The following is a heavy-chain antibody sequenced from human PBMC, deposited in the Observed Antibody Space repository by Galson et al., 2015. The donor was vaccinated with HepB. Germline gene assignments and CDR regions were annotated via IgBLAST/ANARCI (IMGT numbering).Heavy chain of an antibody. J-gene: IGHJ3*01. CDR1: GGTFSSYS. CDR3: VRAIFGDLGSDGFDV. CDR2: IIQVGNAT. V-gene: IGHV3-7*02. D-gene: IGHD4-17*01. Sequence: SLRLSCEASGGTFSSYSMSWVRQAPGQGLEWVADIIQVGNATNYAHSVKGRFTISTDKVKSSVYLELSSLRAEDTAVYFCVRAIFGDLGSDGFDVWGQGTMVTVSS.